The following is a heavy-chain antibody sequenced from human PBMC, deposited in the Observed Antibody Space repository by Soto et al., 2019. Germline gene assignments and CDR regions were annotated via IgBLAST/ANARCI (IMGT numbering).Heavy chain of an antibody. J-gene: IGHJ6*02. V-gene: IGHV3-30*18. D-gene: IGHD5-12*01. CDR2: VSHDGRKT. CDR3: AKDLRHGASGATVYGMDV. CDR1: GFTFTNNG. Sequence: QVQLVESGGGDVQPGTSLRLSCVASGFTFTNNGMHWVRQAPGKGLEWVALVSHDGRKTFYADSVKGRLTIYRDNSKSTVYLHMNNLRPEDTAVYQCAKDLRHGASGATVYGMDVWGQGTKVTVSS.